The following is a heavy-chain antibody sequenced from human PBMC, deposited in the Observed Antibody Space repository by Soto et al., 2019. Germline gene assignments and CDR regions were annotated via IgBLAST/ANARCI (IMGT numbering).Heavy chain of an antibody. CDR1: GFTFSSYW. D-gene: IGHD3-9*01. CDR2: INSDGSST. J-gene: IGHJ6*01. CDR3: ARELSYYDIFTGYYNVSYYYYRMDV. V-gene: IGHV3-74*01. Sequence: PGGSLRLSCAASGFTFSSYWMHWVRQAPGKGLVWVSRINSDGSSTSYADSVKGRFTISRDNAKNTLYLQMNSLRAEDTAVYYCARELSYYDIFTGYYNVSYYYYRMDVWGPGTTVTVSS.